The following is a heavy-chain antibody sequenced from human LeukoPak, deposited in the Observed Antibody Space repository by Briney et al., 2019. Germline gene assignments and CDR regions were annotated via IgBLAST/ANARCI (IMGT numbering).Heavy chain of an antibody. CDR1: GDSIGGYY. J-gene: IGHJ4*02. CDR3: ARDDGIAVAGRFDY. CDR2: IYNSGIS. D-gene: IGHD6-19*01. V-gene: IGHV4-59*01. Sequence: PSETLSLTCTVSGDSIGGYYWSWVRQPPGKGLEWIGYIYNSGISSYNPSLKSRVTMSVDASKNQFSLKLSSVTAADTAVYYCARDDGIAVAGRFDYWGQGTLVTVSS.